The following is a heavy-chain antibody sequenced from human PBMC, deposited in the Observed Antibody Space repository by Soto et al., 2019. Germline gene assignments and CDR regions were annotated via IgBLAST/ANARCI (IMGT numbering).Heavy chain of an antibody. CDR2: IIPMFGIG. D-gene: IGHD1-26*01. V-gene: IGHV1-69*01. J-gene: IGHJ6*02. Sequence: QVQLVQSGAEVKMPGSSVRVSCKASGGSFSNYAISWVRQAPGQGLEWMGGIIPMFGIGNYAEKFLGRVTITADESTSPSHMELSSLRSEDTAVYFCARAYRENYFYAMAVWGQGTTVTVSS. CDR3: ARAYRENYFYAMAV. CDR1: GGSFSNYA.